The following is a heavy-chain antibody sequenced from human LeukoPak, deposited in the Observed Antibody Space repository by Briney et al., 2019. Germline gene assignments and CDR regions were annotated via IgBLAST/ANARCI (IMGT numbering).Heavy chain of an antibody. J-gene: IGHJ6*02. Sequence: GGSLLLSCVGSGFTSIAYALTWARQAPGKGLEWVSGIIGGGVTTYYADSVKGRFTISRDNSKNTLYLQMNSLRADDTAIYYCARNQQLGGHSYYYYGMDVWGQGTTVTVSS. CDR3: ARNQQLGGHSYYYYGMDV. V-gene: IGHV3-23*01. D-gene: IGHD3-16*01. CDR2: IIGGGVTT. CDR1: GFTSIAYA.